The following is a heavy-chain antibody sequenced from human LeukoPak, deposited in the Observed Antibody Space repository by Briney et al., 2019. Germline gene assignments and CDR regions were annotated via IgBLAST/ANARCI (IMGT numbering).Heavy chain of an antibody. D-gene: IGHD2-15*01. CDR2: IHYSGST. J-gene: IGHJ4*02. CDR1: GGSITNYY. Sequence: SETLSLTCTVSGGSITNYYWSWIRQSPGKRLEWIGYIHYSGSTNYNPSLKSRVTISVDTSENQFSLRLSSVTAADTAVYYCTRVLPSGLSDYRGQGILVTVSS. V-gene: IGHV4-59*01. CDR3: TRVLPSGLSDY.